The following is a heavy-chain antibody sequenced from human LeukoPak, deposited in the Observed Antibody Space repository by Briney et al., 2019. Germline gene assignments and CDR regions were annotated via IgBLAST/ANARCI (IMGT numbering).Heavy chain of an antibody. CDR3: ARDLSPDTAMVYFDY. CDR1: GYTFTSYY. Sequence: ASVKVSCKASGYTFTSYYIHWVRQAPGQGLEWMGIINPSGGSTSYAQKFQGRVTMTRDTSTSTVYMELSSLRSEDTAVYYCARDLSPDTAMVYFDYWGQGTLVTVSS. V-gene: IGHV1-46*01. J-gene: IGHJ4*02. CDR2: INPSGGST. D-gene: IGHD5-18*01.